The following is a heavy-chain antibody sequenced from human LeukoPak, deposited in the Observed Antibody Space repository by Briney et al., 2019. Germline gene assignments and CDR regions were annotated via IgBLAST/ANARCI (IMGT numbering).Heavy chain of an antibody. CDR2: INHSGST. V-gene: IGHV4-34*01. D-gene: IGHD3-9*01. CDR3: ARGVAGYDILTGHFDY. J-gene: IGHJ4*02. Sequence: SETLSLTCAVYGGSFSGYYWSWIRQPPGKGLEWIGEINHSGSTNYNPSLKSRVTMSVDTSKNQFSLKLSSVTAADTAVYYCARGVAGYDILTGHFDYWGQGTLVTVSS. CDR1: GGSFSGYY.